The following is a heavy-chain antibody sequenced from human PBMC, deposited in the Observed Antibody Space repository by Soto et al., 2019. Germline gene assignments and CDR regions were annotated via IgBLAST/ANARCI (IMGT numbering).Heavy chain of an antibody. Sequence: PGGSLRLSCAASGVKVSSYAMSWVRQAPGKGLEWVSLISATGGGTYYTDSVKGRFPLSRDNPDNTLYLQVHSLRAEDTAVYYCAKDRRAGGNSAFYFDFWGQGPQVTVSS. V-gene: IGHV3-23*01. CDR1: GVKVSSYA. CDR2: ISATGGGT. J-gene: IGHJ5*01. D-gene: IGHD3-16*01. CDR3: AKDRRAGGNSAFYFDF.